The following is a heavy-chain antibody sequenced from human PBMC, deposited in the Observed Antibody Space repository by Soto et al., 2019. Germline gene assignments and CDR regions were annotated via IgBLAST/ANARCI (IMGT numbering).Heavy chain of an antibody. CDR3: ARSVEQWPTPSPWFDP. D-gene: IGHD6-19*01. Sequence: GESLKISCKGSGYSFTSYWIGWVRQMPGKGLEWMGIIYPGDSDTRYSPSFQGQVTISADKSISTAYLQWSSLKASDTAMYYCARSVEQWPTPSPWFDPWGQGTLVTVSS. J-gene: IGHJ5*02. V-gene: IGHV5-51*01. CDR1: GYSFTSYW. CDR2: IYPGDSDT.